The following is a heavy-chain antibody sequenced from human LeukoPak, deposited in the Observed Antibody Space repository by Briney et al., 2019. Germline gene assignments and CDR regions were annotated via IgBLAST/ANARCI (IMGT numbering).Heavy chain of an antibody. CDR3: ARDQYDTWSRRGNFDS. CDR2: IKLDGSEK. V-gene: IGHV3-7*03. Sequence: GGSLRLSCVASGFTFGKYWMSRVRRAPGKGLEWVANIKLDGSEKNYVDSVKGRFTISRDNTKNSLYLQMNSLRAEDTAVFYCARDQYDTWSRRGNFDSWGQGTLVIVSS. J-gene: IGHJ4*02. D-gene: IGHD3-3*01. CDR1: GFTFGKYW.